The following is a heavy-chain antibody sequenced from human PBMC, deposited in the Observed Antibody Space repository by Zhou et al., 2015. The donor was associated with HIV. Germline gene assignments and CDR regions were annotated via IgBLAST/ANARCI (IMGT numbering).Heavy chain of an antibody. V-gene: IGHV1-69*06. CDR2: IIPIFGTA. CDR1: GGSFSNYA. J-gene: IGHJ6*02. D-gene: IGHD3-22*01. CDR3: ASLVGADYYDSIYYGMDV. Sequence: QVQLVQSGAEVKKPGSSVRVSCQASGGSFSNYAFSWVRQAPGQGLEWMGGIIPIFGTANYAQKFQGRVTITADKSTSTAYMELSSLRSEDTAVYYCASLVGADYYDSIYYGMDVWGQGTTVTVSS.